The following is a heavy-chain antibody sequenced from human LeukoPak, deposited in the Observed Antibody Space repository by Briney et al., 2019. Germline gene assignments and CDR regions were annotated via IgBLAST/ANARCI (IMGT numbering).Heavy chain of an antibody. D-gene: IGHD4-23*01. Sequence: GGSLRLSCAASGITFSSYDMHWVRQAPGTGLEWVAVIWSDGSYRYYADFVKGRFTIFRDNSKNTLYLQMNSLRVEDTAVYYCAREELNSLDYWGQGTLVTCSS. V-gene: IGHV3-33*01. CDR3: AREELNSLDY. CDR2: IWSDGSYR. CDR1: GITFSSYD. J-gene: IGHJ4*02.